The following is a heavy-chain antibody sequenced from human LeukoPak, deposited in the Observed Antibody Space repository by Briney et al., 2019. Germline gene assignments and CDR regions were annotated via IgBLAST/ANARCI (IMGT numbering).Heavy chain of an antibody. D-gene: IGHD3-9*01. CDR1: GFTVSNNY. CDR2: LYRAGDT. V-gene: IGHV3-66*01. CDR3: ARDAYDNTESVRWFDP. J-gene: IGHJ5*02. Sequence: GGSLTLSCAAFGFTVSNNYMSWVRQPPGKGLEWVAVLYRAGDTYYADSVKGRFTISRDDSKNTLYLQMNTVRVEDTAVYYCARDAYDNTESVRWFDPWGQGTLVTVSS.